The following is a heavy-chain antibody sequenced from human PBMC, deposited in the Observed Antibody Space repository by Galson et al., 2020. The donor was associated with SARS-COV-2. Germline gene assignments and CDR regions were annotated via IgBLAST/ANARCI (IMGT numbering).Heavy chain of an antibody. D-gene: IGHD3-10*02. CDR3: ARHAAECSAGICTHHYFAAMDV. CDR1: GFSVTRGHF. J-gene: IGHJ6*02. V-gene: IGHV4-38-2*01. CDR2: FYQDGTA. Sequence: SETLSLTCAVSGFSVTRGHFWGWIRQPPGKGLEWIGNFYQDGTAYYNPSLKSRVSISIDTSSNLFSLRLSSVTAADTGVYYCARHAAECSAGICTHHYFAAMDVWGQWTTVIVSS.